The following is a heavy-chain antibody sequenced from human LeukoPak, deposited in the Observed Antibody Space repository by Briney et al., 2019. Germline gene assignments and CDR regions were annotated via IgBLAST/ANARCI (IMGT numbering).Heavy chain of an antibody. Sequence: SETLSLTCAVYGGSFSGYYWSWIRQPPGKGLEWIGEINHSGSTNYNPSLKSRVTISVDTSKNQFSLKLSSVTAADTAVYYCARGIVVVPAAIALPRWFDPWGQGTLVTVSS. D-gene: IGHD2-2*02. V-gene: IGHV4-34*01. CDR1: GGSFSGYY. J-gene: IGHJ5*02. CDR2: INHSGST. CDR3: ARGIVVVPAAIALPRWFDP.